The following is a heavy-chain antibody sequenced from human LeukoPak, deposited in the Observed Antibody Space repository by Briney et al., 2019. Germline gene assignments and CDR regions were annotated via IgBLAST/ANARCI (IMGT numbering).Heavy chain of an antibody. CDR3: AGGSWSGYYFDH. CDR1: GGSISSYY. D-gene: IGHD6-13*01. Sequence: SETLSLTCTVSGGSISSYYWSWIRQPPGKGLEWIGYIYYSGSTNYNPSLKSRVTISVDTSKNQFSLKLSSVTAADTAVYYCAGGSWSGYYFDHWGQGTLVTVSS. V-gene: IGHV4-59*01. CDR2: IYYSGST. J-gene: IGHJ4*02.